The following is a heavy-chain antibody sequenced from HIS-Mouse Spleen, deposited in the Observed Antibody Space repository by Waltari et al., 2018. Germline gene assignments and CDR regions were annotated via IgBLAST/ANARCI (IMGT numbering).Heavy chain of an antibody. CDR1: GFTFSSYS. Sequence: EVQLVESGGGLVQPGGSLRLSCAASGFTFSSYSMNWVRQAPGKGLEGVSYSSSSSITIYYADSVKGRFTISRDNAKNSLYLQMNSLRAEDTAVYYCARGASGSYYLVSVSDYWGQGTLVTVSS. J-gene: IGHJ4*02. D-gene: IGHD1-26*01. CDR2: SSSSSITI. V-gene: IGHV3-48*01. CDR3: ARGASGSYYLVSVSDY.